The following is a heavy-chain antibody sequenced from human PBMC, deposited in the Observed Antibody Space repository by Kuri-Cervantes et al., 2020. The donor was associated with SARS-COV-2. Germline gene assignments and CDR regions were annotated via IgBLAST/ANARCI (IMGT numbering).Heavy chain of an antibody. Sequence: GGSLRLSCAASGFTFSSYGMHWVRQAPGKGLEWVAVIWYDGSNKYYADSVKGRFTISRDNSKNTLYPQMNSLRAEDTAVYYCARSSGQIFYYYGMDVWGQGTTVTVSS. J-gene: IGHJ6*02. CDR2: IWYDGSNK. V-gene: IGHV3-33*08. CDR3: ARSSGQIFYYYGMDV. CDR1: GFTFSSYG. D-gene: IGHD2-15*01.